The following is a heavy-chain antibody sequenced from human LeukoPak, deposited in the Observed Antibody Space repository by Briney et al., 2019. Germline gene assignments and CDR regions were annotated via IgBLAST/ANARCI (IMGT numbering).Heavy chain of an antibody. Sequence: SETLSLTCAVSGVSLNGYYWGWIRRTPGKGLEWIGEINHSGRTNYNPSLKSRVTISADTSKNQFSLELRSVTAADTAVYDCARAYYSTSWFPHWGQGALVTVSS. D-gene: IGHD3-10*01. CDR1: GVSLNGYY. V-gene: IGHV4-34*01. CDR2: INHSGRT. CDR3: ARAYYSTSWFPH. J-gene: IGHJ5*02.